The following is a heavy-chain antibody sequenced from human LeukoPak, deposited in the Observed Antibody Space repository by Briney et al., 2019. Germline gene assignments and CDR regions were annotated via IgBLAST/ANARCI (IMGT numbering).Heavy chain of an antibody. J-gene: IGHJ4*02. CDR3: ARAPLGSGELLFGSPFY. D-gene: IGHD1-26*01. Sequence: ASVKVSCKASGYTFTGYYMHWVRQAPGQGLEWMGWINPNSGGTNYARKFQGRVTMTRDTSISTAYMELSRLRSDDTAVYYCARAPLGSGELLFGSPFYWGQGTLVTVSS. V-gene: IGHV1-2*02. CDR1: GYTFTGYY. CDR2: INPNSGGT.